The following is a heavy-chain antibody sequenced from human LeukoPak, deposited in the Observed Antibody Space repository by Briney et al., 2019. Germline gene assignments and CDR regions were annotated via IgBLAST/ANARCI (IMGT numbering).Heavy chain of an antibody. D-gene: IGHD3-22*01. V-gene: IGHV1-46*01. J-gene: IGHJ5*02. CDR3: AREARVVVITTNWFDP. CDR1: GYTFTSYY. CDR2: INPSGGST. Sequence: ASVKVSCKASGYTFTSYYMHWVRQAPGQGLEWMGIINPSGGSTSYAQKFQGRVTMTRDMSTSTVYMELSSLRSEDTAVYYCAREARVVVITTNWFDPWGQGTLVTVSS.